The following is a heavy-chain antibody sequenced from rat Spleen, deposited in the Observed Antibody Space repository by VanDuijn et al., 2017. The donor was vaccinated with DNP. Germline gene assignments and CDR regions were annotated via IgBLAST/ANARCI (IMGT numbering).Heavy chain of an antibody. D-gene: IGHD1-4*01. CDR1: GFTFSDFY. J-gene: IGHJ2*01. CDR2: SRYDGVST. V-gene: IGHV5-22*01. CDR3: ARHVLPLRVWDY. Sequence: EVQLVESGGGLAQPGRSLKLSCAASGFTFSDFYIAWVRRAPAKGLEWVAYSRYDGVSTYNGDSVRGRFTISRDNAKNTLYLQINNLRSEDMATYYCARHVLPLRVWDYWGQGVMVTVSS.